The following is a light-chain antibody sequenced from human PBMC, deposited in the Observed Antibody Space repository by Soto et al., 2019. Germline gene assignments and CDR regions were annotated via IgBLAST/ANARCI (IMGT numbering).Light chain of an antibody. CDR3: QQYGTSPWT. Sequence: IGVPQSPATLSLSPGERASLSCRASQSISNSYLAWYQQKPGQAPRLLMYGASTRATGIPDRFSGSGSGTDFTLTISRLEPEDFAVYYCQQYGTSPWTFGQGTKVDIK. CDR2: GAS. J-gene: IGKJ1*01. V-gene: IGKV3-20*01. CDR1: QSISNSY.